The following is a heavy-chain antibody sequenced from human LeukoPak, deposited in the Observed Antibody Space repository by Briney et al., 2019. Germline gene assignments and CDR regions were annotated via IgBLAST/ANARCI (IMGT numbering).Heavy chain of an antibody. Sequence: SVKVSCMASVGTFSSYAISWGRQALGQGLEWMEEIMPIFGTANYAQKVQGRVTITADESTSTAYMELSSLRSEDTAVYYCARGCGGGDCYDYWGQGTLVTVSS. D-gene: IGHD2-21*01. CDR1: VGTFSSYA. CDR3: ARGCGGGDCYDY. J-gene: IGHJ4*02. CDR2: IMPIFGTA. V-gene: IGHV1-69*01.